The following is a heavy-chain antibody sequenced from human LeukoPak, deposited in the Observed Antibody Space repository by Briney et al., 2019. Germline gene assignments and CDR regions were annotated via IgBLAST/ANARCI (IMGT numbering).Heavy chain of an antibody. CDR2: ISAYNGNT. V-gene: IGHV1-18*01. J-gene: IGHJ4*02. D-gene: IGHD6-19*01. CDR1: GYTFTSYG. Sequence: ASVKVSCKPSGYTFTSYGISWVRQAPGQGVEWMGWISAYNGNTNYAQKLQGRVTMTTDTSTSTAYMELRSLRSDDTAFYYCARDYSSGWYAFDYWGQGTLVTVSS. CDR3: ARDYSSGWYAFDY.